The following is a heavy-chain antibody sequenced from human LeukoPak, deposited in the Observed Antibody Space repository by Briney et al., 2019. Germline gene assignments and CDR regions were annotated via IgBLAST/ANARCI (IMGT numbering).Heavy chain of an antibody. V-gene: IGHV1-18*01. CDR2: ISAYNGNT. CDR1: GYTFTSYG. D-gene: IGHD3-22*01. J-gene: IGHJ3*02. CDR3: ARDLRVYYYDSSGNDI. Sequence: ASVKVSCKASGYTFTSYGISWVRQAPGQGLEWMGWISAYNGNTNYAQKLQGRVTMTTDTSTSTAYMELRSLRSDDTAVYYCARDLRVYYYDSSGNDIWGQGTMVTVSS.